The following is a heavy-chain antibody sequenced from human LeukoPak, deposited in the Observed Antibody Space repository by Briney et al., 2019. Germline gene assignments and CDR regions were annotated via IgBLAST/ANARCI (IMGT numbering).Heavy chain of an antibody. V-gene: IGHV3-33*08. CDR1: RFTFTNYA. J-gene: IGHJ4*02. CDR2: IWYDGSNK. D-gene: IGHD5-12*01. Sequence: GGSLRLSCAASRFTFTNYAMNWVRQAPGKGLEWVAVIWYDGSNKYYADSVKGRFTISRDNSKNTLYLQMNSLRAEDTAVYYCARGGYSGYDWAHFDYWGQGTLVTVSS. CDR3: ARGGYSGYDWAHFDY.